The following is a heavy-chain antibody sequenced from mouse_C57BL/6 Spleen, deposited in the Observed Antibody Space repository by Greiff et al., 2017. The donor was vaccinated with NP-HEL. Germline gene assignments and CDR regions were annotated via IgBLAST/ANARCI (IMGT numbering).Heavy chain of an antibody. CDR2: ISDGGSYT. CDR3: ARDGWDASYIDD. Sequence: EVMLVESGGGLVKPGGSLKLSCAASGFTFSSYAMSWVRQTPEKRLEWVATISDGGSYTYYPDNVKGRFTISRDNAKNNQYLQMSHLKSEDTAMYDCARDGWDASYIDDWGQGTTLTVSS. J-gene: IGHJ2*01. V-gene: IGHV5-4*01. CDR1: GFTFSSYA. D-gene: IGHD4-1*01.